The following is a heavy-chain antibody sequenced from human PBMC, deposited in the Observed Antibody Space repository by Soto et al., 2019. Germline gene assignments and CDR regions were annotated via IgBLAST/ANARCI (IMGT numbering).Heavy chain of an antibody. CDR3: AKDVAAAENYFDY. CDR1: GFTFSSYA. D-gene: IGHD6-13*01. CDR2: ISGSGGST. V-gene: IGHV3-23*01. J-gene: IGHJ4*02. Sequence: SGGSLRLSCAAPGFTFSSYAMSWVRQAPGKGLEWVSAISGSGGSTYYADSVKGRFTISRDSSKNTLYLQMNSLRAEDTAVYYCAKDVAAAENYFDYWGQGTLVTVSS.